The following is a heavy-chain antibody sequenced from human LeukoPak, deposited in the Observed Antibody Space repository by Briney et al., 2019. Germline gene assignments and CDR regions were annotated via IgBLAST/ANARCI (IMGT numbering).Heavy chain of an antibody. J-gene: IGHJ3*02. Sequence: PGGSLRLSCAASGFTFSSYGMSWVRQAPGKGLEWVAVISYDGSNKYYADSVKGRFTISRDNSKNTLYLQMNSLRAEDTAVYYCATGGGVAVADTTEWELLYAFDIWGQGTMVTVSS. D-gene: IGHD1-26*01. CDR3: ATGGGVAVADTTEWELLYAFDI. CDR2: ISYDGSNK. V-gene: IGHV3-30*03. CDR1: GFTFSSYG.